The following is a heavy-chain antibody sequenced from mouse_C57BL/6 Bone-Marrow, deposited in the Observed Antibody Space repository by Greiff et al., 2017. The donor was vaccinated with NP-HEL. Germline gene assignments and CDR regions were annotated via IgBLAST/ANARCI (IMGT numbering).Heavy chain of an antibody. D-gene: IGHD2-3*01. V-gene: IGHV5-17*01. CDR3: ARPGYDGYYTSFAY. Sequence: EVQRVESGGGLVKPGGSLKLSCAASGFTFSDYGMHWVRQAPEKGLEWVAYISSGSSTIYYADTVKGRFTISRDNAKNTLFLQMTSLRSEDTAMYYCARPGYDGYYTSFAYWGQGTLVTVSA. J-gene: IGHJ3*01. CDR1: GFTFSDYG. CDR2: ISSGSSTI.